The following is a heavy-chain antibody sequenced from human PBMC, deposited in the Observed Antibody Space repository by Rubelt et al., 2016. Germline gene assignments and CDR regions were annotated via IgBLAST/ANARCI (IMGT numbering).Heavy chain of an antibody. CDR1: GDSIRKYY. D-gene: IGHD6-13*01. J-gene: IGHJ4*02. Sequence: QVQLQGSGPGLVKPSETLSLTCTVSGDSIRKYYWSWIRQPPGKGPEWIGYVFYSGSTNYNPSLKSQVTISIDTSTSQFSLRLTSMTAADTAVYYCASGPATAYGNLDYWGQGTLVTVSS. V-gene: IGHV4-59*01. CDR3: ASGPATAYGNLDY. CDR2: VFYSGST.